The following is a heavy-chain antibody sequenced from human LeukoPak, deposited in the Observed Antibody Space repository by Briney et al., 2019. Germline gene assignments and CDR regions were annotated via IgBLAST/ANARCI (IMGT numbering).Heavy chain of an antibody. CDR3: ARVRCSGGSCYSNWFDP. D-gene: IGHD2-15*01. CDR2: INPSGGST. V-gene: IGHV1-46*01. Sequence: ASVKVSCKASGYTFTSYYMHWVRQAPGQGLEWMGIINPSGGSTSYAQKFQGRVTMTRDMSTSTVYMELSSLRSEDTAVYYCARVRCSGGSCYSNWFDPWGQGTLVTVSS. J-gene: IGHJ5*02. CDR1: GYTFTSYY.